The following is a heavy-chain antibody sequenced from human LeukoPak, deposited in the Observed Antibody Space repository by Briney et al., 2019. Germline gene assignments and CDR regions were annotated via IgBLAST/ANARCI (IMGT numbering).Heavy chain of an antibody. CDR1: GGSISSGGYY. J-gene: IGHJ6*02. Sequence: SETVSLTCTVSGGSISSGGYYWSWIRQHPGKGLEWIGYIYYSGSTYYNPSLKSRVTISVDTSKNQFSLKLSSVTAADTAVYYCARDSVDYYGMDVWGQGTTVTVSS. V-gene: IGHV4-31*03. CDR3: ARDSVDYYGMDV. CDR2: IYYSGST.